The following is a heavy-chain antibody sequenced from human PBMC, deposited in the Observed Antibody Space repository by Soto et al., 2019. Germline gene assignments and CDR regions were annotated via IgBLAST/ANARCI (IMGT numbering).Heavy chain of an antibody. CDR3: ARPNCSGGSCYPEFDY. CDR1: GFTFSSYG. J-gene: IGHJ4*02. CDR2: IWYDGSNK. D-gene: IGHD2-15*01. V-gene: IGHV3-33*01. Sequence: GGSLRLSCAASGFTFSSYGMHWVRQAPGKGLEWVAVIWYDGSNKYYADSVKGRFTISRDNSKNTLYLQMNFLRAEDTAVYYCARPNCSGGSCYPEFDYWGQGTLVTVSS.